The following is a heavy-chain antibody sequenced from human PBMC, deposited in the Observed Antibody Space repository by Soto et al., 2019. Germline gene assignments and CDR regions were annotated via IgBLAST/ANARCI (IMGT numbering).Heavy chain of an antibody. CDR1: GYTFTSYY. CDR2: INPSGAST. V-gene: IGHV1-46*01. J-gene: IGHJ6*02. CDR3: ARATKAKHFGSGGYGLEV. Sequence: ASVKVSCKASGYTFTSYYMHWVRQAPGQGLEWMGIINPSGASTSYAQKFQGRVTMTRDASTSTGYMELSSLRSEDTAVYYCARATKAKHFGSGGYGLEVWGQGTTLTVSS. D-gene: IGHD3-10*01.